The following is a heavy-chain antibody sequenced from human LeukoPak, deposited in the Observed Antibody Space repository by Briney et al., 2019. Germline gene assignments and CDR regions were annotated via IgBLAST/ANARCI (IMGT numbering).Heavy chain of an antibody. CDR2: IRQDGNEK. CDR3: ARDIVGATGDAFDI. J-gene: IGHJ3*02. D-gene: IGHD1-26*01. Sequence: GGSLRLSCAASGFTFSNHWMSWVRQAPGKGLEWVANIRQDGNEKKYVDSVRGRFTISRDNAKNSLYLQMNSLRAEDTALYYCARDIVGATGDAFDIWGQGTMVTVSS. V-gene: IGHV3-7*01. CDR1: GFTFSNHW.